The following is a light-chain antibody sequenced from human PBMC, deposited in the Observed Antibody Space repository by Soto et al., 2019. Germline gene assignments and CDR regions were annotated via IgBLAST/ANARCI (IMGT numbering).Light chain of an antibody. J-gene: IGLJ3*02. CDR2: EVS. CDR3: SSYTGTSTLV. CDR1: SSDVGGSNY. Sequence: QSALAQPASVSGSPGQSITISCTGTSSDVGGSNYVSWYQQHPGKAPKLMISEVSNRPSGVSNRFSGSKSGNTASLTISGLQAEDEADYYCSSYTGTSTLVFGGGTKLTVL. V-gene: IGLV2-14*01.